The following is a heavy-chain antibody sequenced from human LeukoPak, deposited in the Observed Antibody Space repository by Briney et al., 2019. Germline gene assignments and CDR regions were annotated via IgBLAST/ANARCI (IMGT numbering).Heavy chain of an antibody. CDR1: GFTFSSYG. V-gene: IGHV3-NL1*01. CDR2: IYGGGDT. D-gene: IGHD3-22*01. CDR3: AKDRGHYYDSSGYYYYFDY. Sequence: GGSLRLSCAASGFTFSSYGMHWVRQAPGKGLEWVSVIYGGGDTNYADSVKGRFTISRDNSKNTLYLQMNSLRAEDTAVYYCAKDRGHYYDSSGYYYYFDYWGQGTLVTVSS. J-gene: IGHJ4*02.